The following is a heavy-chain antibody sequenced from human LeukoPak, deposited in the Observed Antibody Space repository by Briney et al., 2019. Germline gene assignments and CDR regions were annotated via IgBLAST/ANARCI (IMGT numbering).Heavy chain of an antibody. V-gene: IGHV3-30*02. J-gene: IGHJ2*01. CDR3: AKDQSGYFDL. Sequence: PGGSLRLSCAASGFTFSSYGMHWGRQAPGKGLEWVAFIRYDGSNKYYADSVKGRFTISRDNSKNTLYLQMNSLRAGDTAVYYCAKDQSGYFDLWGRGTLVTVSS. CDR2: IRYDGSNK. CDR1: GFTFSSYG.